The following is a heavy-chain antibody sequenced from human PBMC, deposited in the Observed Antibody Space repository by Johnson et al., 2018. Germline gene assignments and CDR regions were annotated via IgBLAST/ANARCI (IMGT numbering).Heavy chain of an antibody. CDR1: GFTFSSYW. CDR2: INSDGSST. Sequence: EVQLVESGGGLVQPGGSLRLSCAASGFTFSSYWMHWVRQAPGKGLVWVSRINSDGSSTSYADSVKGRFTISRDNAKNTLYLQMNSLRAEDTAVYYCARDRHTQLATGLYYYDMDVWGQGTTVTVSS. CDR3: ARDRHTQLATGLYYYDMDV. V-gene: IGHV3-74*01. D-gene: IGHD6-13*01. J-gene: IGHJ6*02.